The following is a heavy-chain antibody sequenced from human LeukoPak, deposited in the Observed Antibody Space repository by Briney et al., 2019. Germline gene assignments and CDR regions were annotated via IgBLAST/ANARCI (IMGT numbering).Heavy chain of an antibody. J-gene: IGHJ4*02. Sequence: SETLSLTCTVSGGSISSSSYYWGWIRQPPGKGLEWIGSIYYSGSTYYNPSLKSRVTISVDTSKNQFSLKLSSVTAADTAVYCCASTYCSGGSCYRDDYWGQGTLVTVSS. CDR1: GGSISSSSYY. V-gene: IGHV4-39*07. CDR2: IYYSGST. D-gene: IGHD2-15*01. CDR3: ASTYCSGGSCYRDDY.